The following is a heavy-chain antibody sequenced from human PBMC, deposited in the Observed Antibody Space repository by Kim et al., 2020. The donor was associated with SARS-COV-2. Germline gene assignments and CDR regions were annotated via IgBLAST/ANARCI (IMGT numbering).Heavy chain of an antibody. CDR3: ARHHGAIAAAAPWYYYYYGMDV. J-gene: IGHJ6*02. CDR1: GYSFTSYW. Sequence: GESLKISCKGSGYSFTSYWISWVRQMPGKGLEWMGRIDPSDSYTNYSPSFQGHVTISADKSISSAYLQWSSLKASDTAMYYCARHHGAIAAAAPWYYYYYGMDVWGQGTTVTVSS. V-gene: IGHV5-10-1*01. CDR2: IDPSDSYT. D-gene: IGHD6-13*01.